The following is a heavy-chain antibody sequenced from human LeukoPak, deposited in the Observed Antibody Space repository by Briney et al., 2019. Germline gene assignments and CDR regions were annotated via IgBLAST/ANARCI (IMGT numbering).Heavy chain of an antibody. Sequence: SETLSLTCTVSGGSISSYYWSWIRQPPGKGLEWIGYIYYSGSTNYNPSLRSRVTISVDTSKNQFSLKLSSVTAADTAVYYCAREYSSSWYGRAYYFDYWGQGTLVTVSS. CDR2: IYYSGST. V-gene: IGHV4-59*01. CDR1: GGSISSYY. CDR3: AREYSSSWYGRAYYFDY. J-gene: IGHJ4*02. D-gene: IGHD6-13*01.